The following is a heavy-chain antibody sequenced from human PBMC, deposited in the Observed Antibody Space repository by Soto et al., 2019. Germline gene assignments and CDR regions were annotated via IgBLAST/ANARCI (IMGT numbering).Heavy chain of an antibody. D-gene: IGHD3-16*02. CDR3: ARELLSEYYDYVWGSCRYNTYFDY. V-gene: IGHV4-30-4*01. Sequence: TLSLTCTVSGGPXSSGDYYWSWIRQPPGKGLEWIGYIYYSGSTYYNPSLKSRVTISVDTSKNQFSLKLSSVTAADTAVYYCARELLSEYYDYVWGSCRYNTYFDYWGQGTLVTVSS. J-gene: IGHJ4*02. CDR2: IYYSGST. CDR1: GGPXSSGDYY.